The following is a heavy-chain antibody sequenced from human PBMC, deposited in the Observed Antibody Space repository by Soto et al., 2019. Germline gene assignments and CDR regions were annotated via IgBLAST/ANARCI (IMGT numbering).Heavy chain of an antibody. CDR1: GGSISSGGYS. J-gene: IGHJ3*02. V-gene: IGHV4-30-2*01. CDR2: IYHSGST. D-gene: IGHD1-26*01. CDR3: ARGTLGGAFDI. Sequence: SETLSLTCADSGGSISSGGYSWSWIRQPPGKGLEWIGYIYHSGSTYYNPSLKSRVTISVDRSKNQFSLKLSSVTAADTAVYYCARGTLGGAFDIWGQGTMVTVSS.